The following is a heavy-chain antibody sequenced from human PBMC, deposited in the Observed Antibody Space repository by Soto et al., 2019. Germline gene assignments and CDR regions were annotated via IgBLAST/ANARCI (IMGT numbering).Heavy chain of an antibody. CDR2: IIPIFGTA. CDR1: GGTFSSYA. CDR3: ARDYGDSDSRPY. Sequence: SVKVSCKASGGTFSSYAISWVRQAPGQGLEWMGGIIPIFGTANYAQKFQGRVTITADESTSTAYMELSSLRSEDAAVYYCARDYGDSDSRPYWGPGPLVTGSS. V-gene: IGHV1-69*13. D-gene: IGHD4-17*01. J-gene: IGHJ4*02.